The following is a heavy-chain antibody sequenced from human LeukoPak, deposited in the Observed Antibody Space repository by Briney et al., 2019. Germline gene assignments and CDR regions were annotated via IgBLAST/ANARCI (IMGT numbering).Heavy chain of an antibody. CDR3: ARLGGDCSSTSCSYYFDY. CDR2: IYYSGST. CDR1: GGSISSYY. Sequence: PSETLSLTCTVSGGSISSYYWSWIRQPPGKGLEWIGYIYYSGSTNYNPSLKSRVTISVDTSKNQFSLKLSSVTAADTAVYYCARLGGDCSSTSCSYYFDYWGQGTLVTVSS. J-gene: IGHJ4*02. D-gene: IGHD2-2*01. V-gene: IGHV4-59*01.